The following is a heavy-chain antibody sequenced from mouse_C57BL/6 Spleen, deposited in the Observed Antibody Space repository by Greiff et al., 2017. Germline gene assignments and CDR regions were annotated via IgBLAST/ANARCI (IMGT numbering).Heavy chain of an antibody. D-gene: IGHD2-3*01. CDR1: GFTFSDYY. CDR2: ISNGGGST. V-gene: IGHV5-12*01. Sequence: EVKVEESGGGLVQPGGSLKLSCAASGFTFSDYYMYWVRQTPEKRLEWVAYISNGGGSTYYPDTVKGRFTISRDNAKNTLYLQMSRLKSEDTAMYYCARLDDGYHYYAMDYWGQGTSVTVSS. CDR3: ARLDDGYHYYAMDY. J-gene: IGHJ4*01.